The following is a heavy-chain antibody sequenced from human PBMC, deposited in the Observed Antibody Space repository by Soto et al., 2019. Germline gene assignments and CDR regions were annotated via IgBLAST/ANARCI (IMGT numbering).Heavy chain of an antibody. Sequence: GASVKVSCKASGYTFTSYGISWVRQAPGQGLEWMGWISAYNGNTNYAQKLQGRVTMTTDTSTSTAYMELRSLRSDDTAVYYCARVVYGDYVHDYYYGMDVWGQGTTVTVSS. CDR1: GYTFTSYG. V-gene: IGHV1-18*01. D-gene: IGHD4-17*01. CDR3: ARVVYGDYVHDYYYGMDV. J-gene: IGHJ6*02. CDR2: ISAYNGNT.